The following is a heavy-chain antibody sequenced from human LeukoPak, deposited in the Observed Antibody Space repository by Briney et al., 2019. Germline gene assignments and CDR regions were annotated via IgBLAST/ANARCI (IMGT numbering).Heavy chain of an antibody. CDR2: IYPGDSDT. J-gene: IGHJ4*02. V-gene: IGHV5-51*01. D-gene: IGHD6-6*01. Sequence: GESLKISCKGPGSSFTSYWIGWVRQMPGKGLGWMGIIYPGDSDTRYRPSFQGQVTISADKSISTAYLQWSSRKASDAAMYYGARKYSSSHIFDYWGQGTLITVSS. CDR1: GSSFTSYW. CDR3: ARKYSSSHIFDY.